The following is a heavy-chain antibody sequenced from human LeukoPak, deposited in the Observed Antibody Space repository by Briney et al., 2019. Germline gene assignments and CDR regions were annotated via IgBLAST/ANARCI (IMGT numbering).Heavy chain of an antibody. Sequence: GRSLRLSCAASGFTFSSYAMHWVRQAPGKGLEWVAVISYDGSNKYYADSVKGRFTISRDNSKNTLYLQMNSPRAEDTAVYYCARDYSPYYYYYGMDVWGQGTTVTVS. V-gene: IGHV3-30*04. J-gene: IGHJ6*02. D-gene: IGHD2-15*01. CDR2: ISYDGSNK. CDR3: ARDYSPYYYYYGMDV. CDR1: GFTFSSYA.